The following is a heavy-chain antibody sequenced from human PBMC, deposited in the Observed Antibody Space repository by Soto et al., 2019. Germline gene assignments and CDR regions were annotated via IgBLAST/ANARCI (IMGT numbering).Heavy chain of an antibody. CDR3: ARDGAPEYGDPSGYYYYMDV. Sequence: GGSLRLSCAASGFTFSSYWMHWVRQAPGKGLVWVSRINSDGSSTSYADSVKGRFTISRDNAKNTLYLQMNSLRAEDTAVYYCARDGAPEYGDPSGYYYYMDVWRKGTTVTVTS. D-gene: IGHD4-17*01. J-gene: IGHJ6*03. CDR2: INSDGSST. CDR1: GFTFSSYW. V-gene: IGHV3-74*01.